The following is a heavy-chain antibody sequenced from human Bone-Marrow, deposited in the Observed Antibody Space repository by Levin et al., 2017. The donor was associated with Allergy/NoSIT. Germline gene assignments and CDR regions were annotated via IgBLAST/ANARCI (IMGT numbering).Heavy chain of an antibody. CDR3: ARTYGSVWPDGFDM. D-gene: IGHD6-25*01. CDR2: IFSSGTT. V-gene: IGHV4-38-2*02. CDR1: GDSTSSRYF. Sequence: GSLRLSCTVSGDSTSSRYFWGWIRQPPGKGLEWIGSIFSSGTTYYNPSLKSRVTISLDTSRSQFSLTLSSVTAADTAVYYCARTYGSVWPDGFDMWGQGTMVTVSS. J-gene: IGHJ3*02.